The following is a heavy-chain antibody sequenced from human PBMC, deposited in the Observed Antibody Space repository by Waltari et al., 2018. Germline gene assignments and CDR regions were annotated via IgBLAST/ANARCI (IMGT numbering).Heavy chain of an antibody. V-gene: IGHV5-51*03. D-gene: IGHD1-26*01. CDR1: GYSFTSYW. Sequence: EVQLVQSGAEVKKPGESLKISCKGSGYSFTSYWIGWVRQMPGKGLEWVGIIDPGDSDTRYSPSFQGQVTISADKSISTAYLQWSSLKASDTAMYYCARGAYSGSWYYYYGMDVWGQGTTVTVSS. CDR2: IDPGDSDT. J-gene: IGHJ6*02. CDR3: ARGAYSGSWYYYYGMDV.